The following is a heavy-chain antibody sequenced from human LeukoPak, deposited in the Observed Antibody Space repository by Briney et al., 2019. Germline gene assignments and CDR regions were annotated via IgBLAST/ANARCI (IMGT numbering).Heavy chain of an antibody. CDR3: ARGPRITMVRGVSRRSVSFEF. J-gene: IGHJ4*02. D-gene: IGHD3-10*01. Sequence: KPSETLSLTCAVYGGSFSGYYWSWIRQPQGKGLEWIGKINHSGSTNYNPSLKSRVTISVDTSKNQFSLKLSSVTAADTAVYYCARGPRITMVRGVSRRSVSFEFWGQGTLVTVSS. CDR1: GGSFSGYY. CDR2: INHSGST. V-gene: IGHV4-34*01.